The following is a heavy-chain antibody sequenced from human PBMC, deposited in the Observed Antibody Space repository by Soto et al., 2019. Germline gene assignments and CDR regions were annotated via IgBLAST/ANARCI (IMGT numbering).Heavy chain of an antibody. CDR3: ARNVVAGDYYYGMDV. Sequence: XSVKVSFPASGYPFTGYYMHWVRQAPGQGLEWMGWINPNSGGTNYAQKFQGWVTMTRDTSISTAYMELSRLRSDDTAVYYCARNVVAGDYYYGMDVWGQGTTVTVSS. CDR1: GYPFTGYY. V-gene: IGHV1-2*04. CDR2: INPNSGGT. D-gene: IGHD2-21*01. J-gene: IGHJ6*02.